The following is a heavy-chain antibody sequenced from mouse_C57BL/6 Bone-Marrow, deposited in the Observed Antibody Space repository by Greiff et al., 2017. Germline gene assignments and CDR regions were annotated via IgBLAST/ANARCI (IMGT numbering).Heavy chain of an antibody. CDR2: ISNGGGST. Sequence: EVQLVESGGGLVQPGGSLKLSCAASGFTFSDYYMYWVRQTPEKRLEWVAYISNGGGSTYYPDTVKGRFTISRDNAKNTLYLQMSRLKSEDTAMXYCAIRGAYWGQGTLVTVSA. V-gene: IGHV5-12*01. J-gene: IGHJ3*01. CDR3: AIRGAY. CDR1: GFTFSDYY.